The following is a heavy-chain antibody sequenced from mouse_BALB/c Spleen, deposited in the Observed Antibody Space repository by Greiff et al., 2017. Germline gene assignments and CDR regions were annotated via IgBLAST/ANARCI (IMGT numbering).Heavy chain of an antibody. CDR1: GYSITSDDA. V-gene: IGHV3-2*02. Sequence: EVKLVESGPGLVKPSQSLSLTCTVTGYSITSDDAWNWIRQFPGNKLEWMGYISYSGSTSYNPSLKSRISITRDTSKNQFFLQLNSVTTEDTATYYCATYYDYDKAYYYAMDYWGQGTYPTVSS. CDR2: ISYSGST. J-gene: IGHJ4*01. CDR3: ATYYDYDKAYYYAMDY. D-gene: IGHD2-4*01.